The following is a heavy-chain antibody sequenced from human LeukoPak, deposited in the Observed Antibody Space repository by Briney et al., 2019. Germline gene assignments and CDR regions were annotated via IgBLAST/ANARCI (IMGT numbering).Heavy chain of an antibody. J-gene: IGHJ4*02. CDR1: GGTFSSYA. Sequence: SVKVSCKASGGTFSSYAISRVRQAPGQGLEWMGRIIPILGIANYAQKFQGRVTITADKSTSTAYMELSSLRSEDTAVYYCARGALEMATIEDYWGQGTLVTVSS. D-gene: IGHD5-12*01. V-gene: IGHV1-69*04. CDR3: ARGALEMATIEDY. CDR2: IIPILGIA.